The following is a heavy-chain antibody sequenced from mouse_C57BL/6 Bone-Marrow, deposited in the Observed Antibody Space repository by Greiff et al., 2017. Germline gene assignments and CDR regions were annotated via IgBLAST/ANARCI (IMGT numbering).Heavy chain of an antibody. CDR1: GFTFSSYG. J-gene: IGHJ3*01. CDR2: ISSGGSYT. Sequence: EVQGVESGGDLVKPGGSLKLSCAASGFTFSSYGMSWVRQTPDKRLEWVATISSGGSYTYYPDSVKGRFTISRDNAKNTLYLQMSSLNSEDTAMYYCARHGGCLPWFAYWGQGTLVTVSA. CDR3: ARHGGCLPWFAY. V-gene: IGHV5-6*01.